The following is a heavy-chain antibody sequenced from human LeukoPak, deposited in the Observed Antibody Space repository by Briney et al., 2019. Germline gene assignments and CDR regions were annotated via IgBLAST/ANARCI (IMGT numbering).Heavy chain of an antibody. Sequence: GRSLRLSCAASGLMFSSYGMHWVRQAPGKGLEWVANIKQDGSEKYYVDSVKGRFTISRDNAKNSLYLQMNSLRAEDTAVYYCARDQRYCSSSSCPWEPFDYWGQGTLVTVSS. J-gene: IGHJ4*02. CDR3: ARDQRYCSSSSCPWEPFDY. V-gene: IGHV3-7*05. CDR2: IKQDGSEK. CDR1: GLMFSSYG. D-gene: IGHD2-2*01.